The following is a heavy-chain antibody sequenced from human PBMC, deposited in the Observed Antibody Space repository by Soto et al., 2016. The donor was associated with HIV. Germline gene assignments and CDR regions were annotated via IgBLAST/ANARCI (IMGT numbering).Heavy chain of an antibody. V-gene: IGHV4-4*02. CDR1: GASISSNNW. D-gene: IGHD3-16*01. Sequence: QVQLQESGPGLVEPSGTLSLTCAVSGASISSNNWWSWIRQPPGKGLEWIGEMYHIGNSNYNPSLNSRVTISIDKSRNEFSLTVTSVTAADTAIYFCVIYAWGIPPNGMHVWGQGTTVTVSS. CDR2: MYHIGNS. CDR3: VIYAWGIPPNGMHV. J-gene: IGHJ6*02.